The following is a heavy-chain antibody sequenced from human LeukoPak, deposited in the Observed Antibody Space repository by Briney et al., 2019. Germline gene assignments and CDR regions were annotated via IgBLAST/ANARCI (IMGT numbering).Heavy chain of an antibody. D-gene: IGHD3-10*01. CDR1: GFTFSSYG. CDR2: ISGSGGST. V-gene: IGHV3-23*01. Sequence: PGGSLRLSCAASGFTFSSYGMSWVRQAPGKGLEWVSAISGSGGSTYYADSVKGRFTISRDNSKNTLYLQMNSLRAEDTAVYYCAKGHGVDYYGSGRTSDYWGQGTLVTVSS. J-gene: IGHJ4*02. CDR3: AKGHGVDYYGSGRTSDY.